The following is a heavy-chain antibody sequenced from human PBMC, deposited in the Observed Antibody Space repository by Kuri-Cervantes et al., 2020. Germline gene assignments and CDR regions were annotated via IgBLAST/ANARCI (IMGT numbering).Heavy chain of an antibody. CDR1: GGSFSGYY. CDR2: INHSGST. D-gene: IGHD2-15*01. V-gene: IGHV4-34*01. CDR3: ARRSARGYCSGGSCYSPPRYFDY. J-gene: IGHJ4*02. Sequence: TLSLTCAVYGGSFSGYYWSWIRQPPGKGLEWIGEINHSGSTNYNPSLKSRVTISVDTSKNQFSLKLSSVTAADTAVYYCARRSARGYCSGGSCYSPPRYFDYWGQGTLVTVSS.